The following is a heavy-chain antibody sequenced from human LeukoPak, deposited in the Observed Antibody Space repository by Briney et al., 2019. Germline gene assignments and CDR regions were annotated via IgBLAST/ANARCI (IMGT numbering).Heavy chain of an antibody. D-gene: IGHD1-1*01. V-gene: IGHV4-4*08. CDR2: IDPSGSA. CDR1: GGSISPYY. J-gene: IGHJ4*02. CDR3: ARGVPQYTNNFYYFDQ. Sequence: PSETLSLTCVVSGGSISPYYWSWIRQSPGKGLEWIGYIDPSGSASYNPSLKSRVTIFVDTSKNQFSLKLSSVTAADTAVYYCARGVPQYTNNFYYFDQWGQGTLVTVSS.